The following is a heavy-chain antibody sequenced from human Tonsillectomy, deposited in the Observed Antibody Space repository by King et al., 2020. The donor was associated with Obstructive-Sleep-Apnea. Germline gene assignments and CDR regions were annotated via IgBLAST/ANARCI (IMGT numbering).Heavy chain of an antibody. D-gene: IGHD2-15*01. Sequence: LPLQESGPGLVKPSETLSLTCTVSGGSISSSNYYWGWIRQPPGKGLEWIGSVYYSGTTYYNPSLKSRVTISVDTSKNHFSLQLSSVTAADTAVYYCARQLGTYCSGGSCYFDSWGQGTLVTVSS. CDR1: GGSISSSNYY. CDR3: ARQLGTYCSGGSCYFDS. J-gene: IGHJ4*02. V-gene: IGHV4-39*01. CDR2: VYYSGTT.